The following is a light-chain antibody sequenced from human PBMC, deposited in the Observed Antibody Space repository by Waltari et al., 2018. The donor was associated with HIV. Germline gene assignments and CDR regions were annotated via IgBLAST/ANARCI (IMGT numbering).Light chain of an antibody. CDR2: KDS. CDR3: QSANSSATYLV. Sequence: SELTPPPSLSGSPGQPARITRSGAELPKQYAYWYQQKPGQAPVQVINKDSERPSGIPGRFSGSSSATTVALIISGVQAEDEADYYYQSANSSATYLVFGGGTKLTVL. V-gene: IGLV3-25*03. CDR1: ELPKQY. J-gene: IGLJ2*01.